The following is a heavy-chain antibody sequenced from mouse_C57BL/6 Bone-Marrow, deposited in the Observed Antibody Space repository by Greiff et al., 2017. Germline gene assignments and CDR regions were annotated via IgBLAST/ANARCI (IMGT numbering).Heavy chain of an antibody. Sequence: EVQLQQSGPELVKPGDSVKISCKASGYSFTGYFMNWVMQSHGKSLEWIGRINPYNGDTFYNQKFKGKATFTVDTSSSTAHMELRSLTSEDSAVYYCARSYYGSSYWYFDVWGTGTTVTVSS. D-gene: IGHD1-1*01. CDR3: ARSYYGSSYWYFDV. CDR1: GYSFTGYF. V-gene: IGHV1-20*01. J-gene: IGHJ1*03. CDR2: INPYNGDT.